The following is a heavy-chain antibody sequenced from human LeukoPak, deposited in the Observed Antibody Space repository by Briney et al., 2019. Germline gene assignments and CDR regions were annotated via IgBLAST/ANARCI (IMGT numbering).Heavy chain of an antibody. CDR2: YDPEDGET. D-gene: IGHD4-17*01. V-gene: IGHV1-24*01. J-gene: IGHJ6*02. CDR3: ATVDYGDYVGSV. Sequence: ASVKVSCKVSGYTLTELSMHWVRQAPGKGLEWMGGYDPEDGETIYAQKFQGRVTMTEDTSTDTAYMELSSLRSEDTAVYYCATVDYGDYVGSVWGQGTTVTVSS. CDR1: GYTLTELS.